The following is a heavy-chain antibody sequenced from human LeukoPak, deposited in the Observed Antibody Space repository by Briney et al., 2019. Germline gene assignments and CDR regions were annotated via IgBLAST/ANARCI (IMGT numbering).Heavy chain of an antibody. CDR2: ISNSGAST. CDR1: GFTFSSYA. Sequence: GGSLRLSCAASGFTFSSYAMSRHRQAPGKGLEGVSAISNSGASTYYADSVKGRFTISRDNSKDTLYLQMNSLRAEDTAVYYCAKAPMVRGAVFDYWGQGTLVTVSS. V-gene: IGHV3-23*01. CDR3: AKAPMVRGAVFDY. D-gene: IGHD3-10*01. J-gene: IGHJ4*02.